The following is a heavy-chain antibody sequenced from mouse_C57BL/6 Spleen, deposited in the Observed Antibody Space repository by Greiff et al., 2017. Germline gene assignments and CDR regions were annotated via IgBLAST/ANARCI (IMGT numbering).Heavy chain of an antibody. CDR1: GYTFTSYW. CDR3: ARRGYYEYPYYVDY. J-gene: IGHJ2*01. Sequence: QVQLQQPGAELVRPGSSVKLSCKASGYTFTSYWMHWVKQRPIQGLEWIGNIDPSDSVTHYNQKFKDKATLTVDTSSSPAYMQLSSLTSEDSAVYYCARRGYYEYPYYVDYWGQGTTLTVSS. D-gene: IGHD2-4*01. V-gene: IGHV1-52*01. CDR2: IDPSDSVT.